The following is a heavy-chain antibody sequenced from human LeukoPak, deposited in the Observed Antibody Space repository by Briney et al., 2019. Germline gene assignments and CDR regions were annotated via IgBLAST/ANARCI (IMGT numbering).Heavy chain of an antibody. CDR3: AKVAKYYYGSETYYFFEH. D-gene: IGHD3-10*01. V-gene: IGHV3-7*01. J-gene: IGHJ4*02. CDR2: INQDGTEK. Sequence: PGGSLTLSCAASGFTFTTYWMSWVRQAPGKGLEWVANINQDGTEKFYVDSVKGRFTISRDNAKNSLYLQMNSLRVEDTAVYYCAKVAKYYYGSETYYFFEHWGQGTPVTASS. CDR1: GFTFTTYW.